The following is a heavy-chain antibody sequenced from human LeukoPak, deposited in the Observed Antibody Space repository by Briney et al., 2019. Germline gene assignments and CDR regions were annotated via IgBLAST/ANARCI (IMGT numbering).Heavy chain of an antibody. Sequence: GGSLRLSCAASGFTFINFWMTWVRLAPGKGLEWVAVISYDGSNKYYADSVKGRFTISRDNSKNTLYLQMNSLRAEDTAVYYCAKDQPYSSGWYNWFDPWGQGTLVTVSS. CDR3: AKDQPYSSGWYNWFDP. V-gene: IGHV3-30*18. CDR1: GFTFINFW. CDR2: ISYDGSNK. J-gene: IGHJ5*02. D-gene: IGHD6-19*01.